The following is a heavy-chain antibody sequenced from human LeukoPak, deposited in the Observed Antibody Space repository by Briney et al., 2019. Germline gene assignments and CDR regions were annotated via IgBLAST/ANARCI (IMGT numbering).Heavy chain of an antibody. CDR1: GFTFSDYY. V-gene: IGHV3-11*04. J-gene: IGHJ4*02. CDR3: AREVDCSSTSCPIDY. CDR2: ISSSGSTI. Sequence: GGSLRLSCAASGFTFSDYYMSWIRQAPGKGLEWVSYISSSGSTIYYADSVKGRFTISRDNAKNSLYLQMNSLRAEDTAVYYCAREVDCSSTSCPIDYWGQGTLVTVSS. D-gene: IGHD2-2*01.